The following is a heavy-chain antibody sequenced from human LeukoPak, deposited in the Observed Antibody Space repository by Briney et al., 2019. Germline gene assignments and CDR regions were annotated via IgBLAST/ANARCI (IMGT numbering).Heavy chain of an antibody. D-gene: IGHD5-18*01. J-gene: IGHJ4*02. CDR2: INSDGSST. Sequence: GGSLRLSCAASGFTFSSYWMHWVRQAPGKGLVWVSRINSDGSSTSYADSVKGRFTISRDNAKNTLYLQMNSLGAEDTAVYYCARELDTAMVYDYWGQGTLVTVSS. CDR1: GFTFSSYW. V-gene: IGHV3-74*01. CDR3: ARELDTAMVYDY.